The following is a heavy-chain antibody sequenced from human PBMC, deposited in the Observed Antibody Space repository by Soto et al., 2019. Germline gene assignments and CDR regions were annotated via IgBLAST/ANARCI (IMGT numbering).Heavy chain of an antibody. CDR3: VRQRGNYFDF. D-gene: IGHD3-10*01. CDR1: GDSINSRY. V-gene: IGHV4-59*11. CDR2: IDYVGST. Sequence: QVQLRESGPGLVKSSETLSLTCSVSGDSINSRYWSWIRQPPGKGLEWIGYIDYVGSTNYAPSLQSRVTRSVDTSKNQVSLKLRYVTAADTAVYYCVRQRGNYFDFWGQGTLVTVSS. J-gene: IGHJ4*02.